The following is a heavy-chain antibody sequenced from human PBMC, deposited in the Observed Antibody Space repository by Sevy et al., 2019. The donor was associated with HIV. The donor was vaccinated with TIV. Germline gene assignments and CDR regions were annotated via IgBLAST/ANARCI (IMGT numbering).Heavy chain of an antibody. CDR3: ARGIQAGVDY. CDR1: VYTFNLLD. Sequence: ASVKVSCKASVYTFNLLDINWVRQAPGQGPEWMGWMNPNIGSTGYAQKFQGRVTMTRDTSISTAYMELSSLTSEDTAVYYCARGIQAGVDYWGQGTLVTVSS. J-gene: IGHJ4*02. CDR2: MNPNIGST. D-gene: IGHD3-10*01. V-gene: IGHV1-8*01.